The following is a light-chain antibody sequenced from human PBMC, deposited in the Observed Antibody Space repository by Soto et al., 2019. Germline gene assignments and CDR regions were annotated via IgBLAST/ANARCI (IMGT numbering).Light chain of an antibody. CDR1: SSDVGAYNY. CDR2: EVS. V-gene: IGLV2-8*01. J-gene: IGLJ2*01. CDR3: SSYAGSNNVV. Sequence: QSALTQPPSASGSPGQSVTISCTGTSSDVGAYNYVSWYQQDPGKAPKLMIYEVSKRPSGVPDRFSGSKSGNTASLTVSGLQAEDEDDYYCSSYAGSNNVVFGGGTKLTVL.